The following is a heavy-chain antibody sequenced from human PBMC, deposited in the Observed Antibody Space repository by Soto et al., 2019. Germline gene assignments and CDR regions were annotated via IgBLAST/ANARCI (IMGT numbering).Heavy chain of an antibody. CDR2: IYYSGST. CDR3: ARAAHASITMVRGVISYFDY. CDR1: GGSISSYY. D-gene: IGHD3-10*01. Sequence: ASETLSLTCTVSGGSISSYYWSWIRQPPGKGLEWIGYIYYSGSTNYNPSLKSRVTISVDTSKNQFSLKLSSVTAADTAVYYCARAAHASITMVRGVISYFDYWGQGTLVTVSS. J-gene: IGHJ4*02. V-gene: IGHV4-59*01.